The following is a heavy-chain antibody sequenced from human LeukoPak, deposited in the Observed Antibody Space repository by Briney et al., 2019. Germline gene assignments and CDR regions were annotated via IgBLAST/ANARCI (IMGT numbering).Heavy chain of an antibody. J-gene: IGHJ3*02. CDR2: IIPIFGTA. D-gene: IGHD5-18*01. Sequence: ASVKVSCKASGYTFTSYGISWVRQAPGQGLEWMGGIIPIFGTANYAQKFQGRVTITADESTSTAYMELSSLRSEDTAVYYCASIYSYGYKPDAFDIWGQGTMVTVSS. CDR1: GYTFTSYG. V-gene: IGHV1-69*13. CDR3: ASIYSYGYKPDAFDI.